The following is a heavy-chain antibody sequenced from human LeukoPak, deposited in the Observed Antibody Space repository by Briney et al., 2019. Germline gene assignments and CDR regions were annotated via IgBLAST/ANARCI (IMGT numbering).Heavy chain of an antibody. CDR1: GGSFSSGDYS. J-gene: IGHJ4*02. CDR2: IYHSGSP. Sequence: SETLSLTCAVSGGSFSSGDYSWSWIRQPPGKGLEWIGYIYHSGSPYYNPSLKSRVTISIDRSKNQLSLKLNSVTAADTAVYYCAREILSSVGYFDYWGQRILVTVSS. CDR3: AREILSSVGYFDY. V-gene: IGHV4-30-2*01. D-gene: IGHD2-15*01.